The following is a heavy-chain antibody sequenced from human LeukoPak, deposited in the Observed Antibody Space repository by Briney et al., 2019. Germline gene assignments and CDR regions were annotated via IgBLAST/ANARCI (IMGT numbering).Heavy chain of an antibody. J-gene: IGHJ4*02. CDR2: ISGSGGST. CDR3: AKDRVYDFWSGYYSGFDY. D-gene: IGHD3-3*01. Sequence: GGFLRLSCAASGFTFSSYAMSWVRQAPGKGLEWVSAISGSGGSTYYADSVKGRFTISRDNSKNTLYLQMNSLRAEDTAVYYCAKDRVYDFWSGYYSGFDYWGQGTLVTVSS. V-gene: IGHV3-23*01. CDR1: GFTFSSYA.